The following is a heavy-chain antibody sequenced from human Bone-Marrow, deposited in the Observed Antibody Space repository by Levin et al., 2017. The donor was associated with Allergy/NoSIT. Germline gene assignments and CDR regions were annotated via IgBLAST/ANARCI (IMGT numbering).Heavy chain of an antibody. Sequence: GGSLRLSCAASGFTFSTYWMNWVRQAPGKGLEWVSFIRASAMNKYYADSVRGRFTVSRDDAKNSLYLEMNSLRADDTAVYYCARSNSRDGYNYFFDSWGQGTLVTVSA. CDR1: GFTFSTYW. CDR3: ARSNSRDGYNYFFDS. D-gene: IGHD5-24*01. V-gene: IGHV3-21*01. J-gene: IGHJ4*02. CDR2: IRASAMNK.